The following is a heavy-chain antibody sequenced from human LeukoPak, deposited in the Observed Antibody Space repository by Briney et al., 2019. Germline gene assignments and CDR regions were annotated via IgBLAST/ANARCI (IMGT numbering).Heavy chain of an antibody. Sequence: GGSLRLSCAASGFTFSSYGMHWVRQAPGKGLEWVAVIWYDGSNKYYADSVKGRFTISRDNSKNTLYLQMNSLRAEDTAVYYCARQGWGGNYFDYWGQGTLVTASS. J-gene: IGHJ4*02. V-gene: IGHV3-33*01. CDR2: IWYDGSNK. CDR3: ARQGWGGNYFDY. D-gene: IGHD3-16*01. CDR1: GFTFSSYG.